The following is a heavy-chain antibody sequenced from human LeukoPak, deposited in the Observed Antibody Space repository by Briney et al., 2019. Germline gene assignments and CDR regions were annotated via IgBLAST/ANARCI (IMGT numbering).Heavy chain of an antibody. D-gene: IGHD6-13*01. Sequence: SETLSLTCAVSGGSISSSSYYWGWLRQPPGKGLEWIGYIYYSGSTNYNPSLKSRVTISVDTSKNQFSLKLSSVTAADTAVYYCARAPLDYYYYGMDVWGQGTTVTVSS. CDR2: IYYSGST. J-gene: IGHJ6*02. V-gene: IGHV4-61*05. CDR1: GGSISSSSYY. CDR3: ARAPLDYYYYGMDV.